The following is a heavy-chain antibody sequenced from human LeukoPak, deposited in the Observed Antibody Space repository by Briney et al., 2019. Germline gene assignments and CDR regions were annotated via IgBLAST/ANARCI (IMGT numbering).Heavy chain of an antibody. CDR2: MNPNSGNT. J-gene: IGHJ4*02. CDR1: GYTSTSYD. CDR3: ASIDGYDSSGYSIDY. Sequence: ASVKVSCKASGYTSTSYDINWVRQATGQGLEWMGWMNPNSGNTGYAQKFQGRVTMTRNTSISTAYMELSSLRSEDTAVYYCASIDGYDSSGYSIDYWGQGTLVTVSS. D-gene: IGHD3-22*01. V-gene: IGHV1-8*01.